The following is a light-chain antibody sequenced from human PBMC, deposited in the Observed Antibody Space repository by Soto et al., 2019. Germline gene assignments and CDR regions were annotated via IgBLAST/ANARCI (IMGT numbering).Light chain of an antibody. J-gene: IGLJ2*01. CDR3: QSYDSSLSGYVV. CDR1: SSNIGTGYD. CDR2: GNN. V-gene: IGLV1-40*01. Sequence: QSALAQPPSVSGAPGQRVTISCTGSSSNIGTGYDVDWYQQLPGTAPKLLIYGNNNRPSGVPDRFSGSRSGTSASLAITGLQAEDEADYYCQSYDSSLSGYVVFGGGTKVTVL.